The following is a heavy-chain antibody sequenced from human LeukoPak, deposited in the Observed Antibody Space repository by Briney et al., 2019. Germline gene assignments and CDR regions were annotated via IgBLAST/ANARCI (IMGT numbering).Heavy chain of an antibody. Sequence: GESLKISCKGSGYKFTSQWIGWVRPMPGKGLEWMGIIYPGDSDTRYSPSFQGQVTISADKSISTAYLQWSSLKASDTAMYYCATVTSNAFHIWGQGTMVTVSA. CDR2: IYPGDSDT. D-gene: IGHD4-11*01. CDR3: ATVTSNAFHI. V-gene: IGHV5-51*01. J-gene: IGHJ3*02. CDR1: GYKFTSQW.